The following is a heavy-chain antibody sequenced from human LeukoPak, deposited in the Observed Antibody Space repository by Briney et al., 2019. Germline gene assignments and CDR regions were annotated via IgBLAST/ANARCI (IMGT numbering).Heavy chain of an antibody. J-gene: IGHJ4*02. Sequence: GGSLRLSCVASGFPFSSYWMTWVRQAPGKGLEWVAVIWYDGSNKYYADSVKGRFTISRDNAKNTLYLQMNSLRAEDTAVYYCARGRGSSWYFDYWGQGTLVTVSS. CDR3: ARGRGSSWYFDY. CDR2: IWYDGSNK. D-gene: IGHD6-13*01. CDR1: GFPFSSYW. V-gene: IGHV3-33*08.